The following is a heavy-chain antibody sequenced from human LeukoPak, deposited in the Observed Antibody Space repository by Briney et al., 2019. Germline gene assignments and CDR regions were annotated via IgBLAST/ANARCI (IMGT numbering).Heavy chain of an antibody. D-gene: IGHD2-15*01. Sequence: GESLKISCKGSGYSFTSYWIGWVRQMPGKGLEWMGIIYPGDSDTRYSPSFQGQVTISADKSISTAYLQWSSLKASDTAMYYCASIKCCSGGSCPLFDYWGQGTLVTVSS. CDR1: GYSFTSYW. V-gene: IGHV5-51*01. CDR2: IYPGDSDT. J-gene: IGHJ4*02. CDR3: ASIKCCSGGSCPLFDY.